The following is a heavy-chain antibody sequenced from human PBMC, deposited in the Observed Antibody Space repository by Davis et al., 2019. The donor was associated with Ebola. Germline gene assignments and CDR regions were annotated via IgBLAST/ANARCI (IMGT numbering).Heavy chain of an antibody. V-gene: IGHV4-59*01. CDR2: IYYSGST. Sequence: MPAGSLRLSCTVSGGSISNYYLSWIRQPPGKGLEWIGYIYYSGSTTYNPSLKSRVTISVDTSQNQFSLKLTSVTAADTAVYYCARGAGAAVAQLLWGQGTMVTVSS. CDR1: GGSISNYY. J-gene: IGHJ3*01. D-gene: IGHD6-19*01. CDR3: ARGAGAAVAQLL.